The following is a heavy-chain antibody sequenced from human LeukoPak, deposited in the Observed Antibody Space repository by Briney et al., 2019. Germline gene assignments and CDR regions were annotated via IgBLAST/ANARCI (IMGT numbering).Heavy chain of an antibody. Sequence: SGPTLVKPTQTLTLTCTFSGFSLSTSGVGVGWIRQPPGKALEWLALIYWDDDKRYSPSLKSRLTITKDTSKNQVVLTMTNMGPVDTATYYCAHRRKYYDTSGYQDDYWGQGTLVTVSS. V-gene: IGHV2-5*02. J-gene: IGHJ4*02. CDR3: AHRRKYYDTSGYQDDY. CDR1: GFSLSTSGVG. D-gene: IGHD3-22*01. CDR2: IYWDDDK.